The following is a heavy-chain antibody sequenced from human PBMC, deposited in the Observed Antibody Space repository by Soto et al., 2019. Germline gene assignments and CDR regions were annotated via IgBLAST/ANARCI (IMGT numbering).Heavy chain of an antibody. J-gene: IGHJ4*02. CDR3: ASGSLEGYSGYDYFGVPTPRLDY. CDR1: GGTFSSYA. CDR2: IIPIFGTA. D-gene: IGHD5-12*01. Sequence: QVQLVQSGAEVKKPGSSVKVSCKASGGTFSSYAISWVRQAPGQGLEWMGGIIPIFGTANYAQKFQGRVTITADESTSTAYMELSSLRSEDTAVYYRASGSLEGYSGYDYFGVPTPRLDYWGQGTLVTVSS. V-gene: IGHV1-69*01.